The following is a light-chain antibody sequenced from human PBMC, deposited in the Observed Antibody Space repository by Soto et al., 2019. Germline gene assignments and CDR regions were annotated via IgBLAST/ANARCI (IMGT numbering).Light chain of an antibody. CDR3: QQYNSYSLT. J-gene: IGKJ1*01. CDR2: KAS. CDR1: QSISSW. Sequence: DIQMTQSPSTLSASVGDRVTITCRASQSISSWLAWYQQKPGKAPKLLIYKASSLESGVPSRFSGSGSGTEFTLTTISLQPDDFATYYFQQYNSYSLTFGQGTKVEIK. V-gene: IGKV1-5*03.